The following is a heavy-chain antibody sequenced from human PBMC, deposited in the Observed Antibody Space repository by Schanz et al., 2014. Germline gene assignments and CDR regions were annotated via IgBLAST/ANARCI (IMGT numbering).Heavy chain of an antibody. CDR1: GYTFISYG. Sequence: QVQLVQSEAEVRKPGASVKVSCKASGYTFISYGINWVRQAPGQGLEWMGWISAYNGNTNYAQKLQGRVTMTTDTSTSTAYMELRSLRSDDTAVYYCARGGYSSGWYDRDIAHFDYWGQGTLVTVSS. CDR2: ISAYNGNT. CDR3: ARGGYSSGWYDRDIAHFDY. D-gene: IGHD6-19*01. J-gene: IGHJ4*02. V-gene: IGHV1-18*01.